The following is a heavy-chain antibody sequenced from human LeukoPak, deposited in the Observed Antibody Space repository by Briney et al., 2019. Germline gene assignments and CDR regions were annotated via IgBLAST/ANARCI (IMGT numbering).Heavy chain of an antibody. Sequence: GSLRLSCTASGFTFSNFWMGWVRQAPGKGLEWIGSIFYSGSTYYNPSLKSRVTISVDTSKNQFSLKLSSVTAADTAVYYCARHITGTTFRATMFDYWGQGTLVTVSS. CDR2: IFYSGST. CDR1: GFTFSNFWM. CDR3: ARHITGTTFRATMFDY. J-gene: IGHJ4*02. V-gene: IGHV4-39*01. D-gene: IGHD1-7*01.